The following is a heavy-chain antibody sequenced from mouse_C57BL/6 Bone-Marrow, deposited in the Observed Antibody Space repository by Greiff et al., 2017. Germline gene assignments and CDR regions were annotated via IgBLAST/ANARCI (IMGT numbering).Heavy chain of an antibody. CDR3: AREIYDGYWYFDV. J-gene: IGHJ1*03. Sequence: DVHLVESGPGMVKPSQSLSLTCTVTGYSITSGYDWHWIRHFPGNKLEWMGYISYSGSTNYNPSLKSRISITHDTSKNHFFLKLNSVTTEDTATYYCAREIYDGYWYFDVWGTGTTVTVSS. D-gene: IGHD2-3*01. CDR2: ISYSGST. CDR1: GYSITSGYD. V-gene: IGHV3-1*01.